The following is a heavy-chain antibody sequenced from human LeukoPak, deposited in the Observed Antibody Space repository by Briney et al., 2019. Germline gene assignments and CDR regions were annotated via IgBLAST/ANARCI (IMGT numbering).Heavy chain of an antibody. CDR1: GYFISSGYY. Sequence: PSETLSLTCAVSGYFISSGYYWGWIRQPPGKGLEWIGSIYHSGSTYYNPSLKSRVTISVDTSKNQFSLKLSSVTAADTAVYYCASRYYNSSGYYQFDYWGQGTLVTVSS. V-gene: IGHV4-38-2*01. D-gene: IGHD3-22*01. CDR3: ASRYYNSSGYYQFDY. J-gene: IGHJ4*02. CDR2: IYHSGST.